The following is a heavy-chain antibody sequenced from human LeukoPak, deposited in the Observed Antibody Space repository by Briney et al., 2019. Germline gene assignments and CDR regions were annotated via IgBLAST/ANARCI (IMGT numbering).Heavy chain of an antibody. CDR3: ANDYYDSSGSNP. CDR2: ISYDGSNK. J-gene: IGHJ4*02. CDR1: GFTFSSYG. V-gene: IGHV3-30*18. D-gene: IGHD3-22*01. Sequence: GRSLRLSCAASGFTFSSYGMHWVRQAPGKGLEWVAVISYDGSNKYYADSVKGRFTISRDNSKNTLYLQMSSLRAEDTAVYYCANDYYDSSGSNPWGQGTLVTVSS.